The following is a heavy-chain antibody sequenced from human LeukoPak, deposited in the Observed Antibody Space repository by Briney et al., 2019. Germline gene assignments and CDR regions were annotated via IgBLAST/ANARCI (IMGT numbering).Heavy chain of an antibody. D-gene: IGHD7-27*01. J-gene: IGHJ4*02. CDR2: INHSGST. Sequence: SETLSLTCAVYGGSFSGYYWSWIRQPPGKGLEWIGEINHSGSTNYNPSLKSRVTMSVDTSKNQFSLKLSSVTAADTAVYYCARDSGYWGQGTLVTVSS. CDR3: ARDSGY. CDR1: GGSFSGYY. V-gene: IGHV4-34*01.